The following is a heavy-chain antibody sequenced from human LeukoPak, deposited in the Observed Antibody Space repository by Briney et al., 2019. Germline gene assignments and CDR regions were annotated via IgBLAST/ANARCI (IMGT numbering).Heavy chain of an antibody. Sequence: SETLSLTCAVYGGSFSGYYWSWIRQPPGKGLEWIGEINHSGSNNYNPSLKSRVTISVDTSKNQFSLKLSSVTAADTAVYYCARCSSGWLLDYWGQGTLVTVSS. V-gene: IGHV4-34*01. CDR2: INHSGSN. CDR1: GGSFSGYY. J-gene: IGHJ4*02. D-gene: IGHD6-19*01. CDR3: ARCSSGWLLDY.